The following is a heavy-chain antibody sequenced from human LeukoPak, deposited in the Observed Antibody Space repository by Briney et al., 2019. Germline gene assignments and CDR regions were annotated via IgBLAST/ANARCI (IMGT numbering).Heavy chain of an antibody. Sequence: SGTLSLTCAVSGGSISSSNWWSWVRQPPGKGLEWIGEIYHSGSTNYNPSLKSRVTISVDKSKNQFSLKLSSVTAADTAVYYCARVKSGYLPGAFDIWGQGTMVTVSS. CDR2: IYHSGST. CDR3: ARVKSGYLPGAFDI. CDR1: GGSISSSNW. D-gene: IGHD3-22*01. J-gene: IGHJ3*02. V-gene: IGHV4-4*02.